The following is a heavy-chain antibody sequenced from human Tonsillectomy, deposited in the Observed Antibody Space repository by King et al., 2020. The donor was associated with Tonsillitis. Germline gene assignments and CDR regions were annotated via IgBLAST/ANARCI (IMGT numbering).Heavy chain of an antibody. V-gene: IGHV4-39*01. Sequence: QLQESGPGLVKPSETLSLTCTVSGGSISSSSYYWGWIRQPPGKGLEWIGSIYYSGSTYYNPPLKSRVTISVDTSKNQFSLKLSSVTAADTAVYYCAHYDSSGYYYNIDAFDIWGQGTMVTVSS. J-gene: IGHJ3*02. CDR1: GGSISSSSYY. CDR2: IYYSGST. D-gene: IGHD3-22*01. CDR3: AHYDSSGYYYNIDAFDI.